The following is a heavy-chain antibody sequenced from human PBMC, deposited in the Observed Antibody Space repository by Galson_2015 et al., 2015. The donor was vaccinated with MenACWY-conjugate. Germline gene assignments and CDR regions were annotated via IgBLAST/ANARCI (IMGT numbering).Heavy chain of an antibody. Sequence: SLRLSCAASGFTFANAWMTWVRQAPGKGLEWVGHVKSKTYGGTTDYAAPVKGRFTISRDDSKNTLYLQLNDLKTEDTAVYYCATSGPEMAKFDRHGWGQGTLVTVSS. CDR1: GFTFANAW. J-gene: IGHJ4*02. CDR2: VKSKTYGGTT. D-gene: IGHD5-24*01. V-gene: IGHV3-15*01. CDR3: ATSGPEMAKFDRHG.